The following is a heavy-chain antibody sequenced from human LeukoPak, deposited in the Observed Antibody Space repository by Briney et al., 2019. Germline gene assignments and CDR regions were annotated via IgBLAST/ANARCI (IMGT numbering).Heavy chain of an antibody. V-gene: IGHV4-61*08. CDR1: GVSVSSGGYY. CDR3: ARRGGSGRSFDY. D-gene: IGHD3-10*01. CDR2: IDYTGST. J-gene: IGHJ4*02. Sequence: PSETLSLTCTVSGVSVSSGGYYWSWIRQPPGTGLEWIGYIDYTGSTNYNPSLKSRVSISVDTSKNQFSLKLSTVPTADTAVYYCARRGGSGRSFDYWGQGTLVTVSS.